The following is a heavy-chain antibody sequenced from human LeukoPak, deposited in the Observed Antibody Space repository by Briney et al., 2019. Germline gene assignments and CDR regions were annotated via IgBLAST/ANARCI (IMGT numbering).Heavy chain of an antibody. CDR2: IYHSGST. D-gene: IGHD3-10*01. Sequence: SETLSLTCSVSGYSISSGFYWGWIRQPPGRGLEWIGSIYHSGSTSYNPSLKSRLAISVDTSKNQFSLNLSSLTAADTAIYYCARGSGTYFRTYFDPWGQGILVTVSS. CDR1: GYSISSGFY. V-gene: IGHV4-38-2*01. J-gene: IGHJ5*02. CDR3: ARGSGTYFRTYFDP.